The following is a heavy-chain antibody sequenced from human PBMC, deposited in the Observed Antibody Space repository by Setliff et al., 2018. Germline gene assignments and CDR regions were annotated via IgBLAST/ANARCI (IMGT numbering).Heavy chain of an antibody. J-gene: IGHJ4*02. V-gene: IGHV4-39*01. CDR1: RGSISNNAYY. Sequence: SETLSLTCTVSRGSISNNAYYWAWIRQPPGKGLEWIGSIYNSGNTYYNSSLKSRVTIFVDTSKNQFSLRLNSVTAADTAMYYCARGINSVSWTPKYWGRGTLVTVSS. CDR3: ARGINSVSWTPKY. D-gene: IGHD6-13*01. CDR2: IYNSGNT.